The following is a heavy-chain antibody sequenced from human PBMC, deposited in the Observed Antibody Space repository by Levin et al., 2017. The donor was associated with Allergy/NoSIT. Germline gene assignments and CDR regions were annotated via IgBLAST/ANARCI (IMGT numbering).Heavy chain of an antibody. CDR2: MRSDGSKQ. J-gene: IGHJ4*02. D-gene: IGHD6-19*01. CDR3: ARAEDSGWFGNDY. CDR1: GFTFRAYG. Sequence: QPGGSLRLSCAASGFTFRAYGMHWVRQAPGKGLEWVAVMRSDGSKQHYADSVKGRFTISRDNSKNMLFLQMNSLRADDSAVYYCARAEDSGWFGNDYWGPGRLVTVSS. V-gene: IGHV3-33*01.